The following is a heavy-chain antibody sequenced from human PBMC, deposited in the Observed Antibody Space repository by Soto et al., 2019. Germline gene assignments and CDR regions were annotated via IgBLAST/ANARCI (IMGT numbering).Heavy chain of an antibody. J-gene: IGHJ4*02. CDR3: ARDLAAGAR. CDR1: GYTFTHYY. CDR2: INPASGSP. D-gene: IGHD6-13*01. V-gene: IGHV1-46*01. Sequence: QVQLVQSGAEVKKPGASVKVSCRTSGYTFTHYYIHWVRQAPGQGLEWLGIINPASGSPNYAQDFQGRVTLTMDTSTTTLYMELSGLRAEDTAIFYCARDLAAGARWGQGTLVTVSS.